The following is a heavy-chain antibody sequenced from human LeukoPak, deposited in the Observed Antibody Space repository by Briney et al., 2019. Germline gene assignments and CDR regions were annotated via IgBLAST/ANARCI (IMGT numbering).Heavy chain of an antibody. CDR2: ISSSTKYI. V-gene: IGHV3-21*01. D-gene: IGHD6-25*01. CDR1: GFTFSSYS. CDR3: ARDSSDSSTSGVYMDV. Sequence: KAGGSLRLSCAASGFTFSSYSMNWVRQAPGKGLEWVSFISSSTKYIYYADAVKGRFTTSRDNAKNSVYLQMKSLRAQDTAVNYSARDSSDSSTSGVYMDVGSKGTTVTVS. J-gene: IGHJ6*03.